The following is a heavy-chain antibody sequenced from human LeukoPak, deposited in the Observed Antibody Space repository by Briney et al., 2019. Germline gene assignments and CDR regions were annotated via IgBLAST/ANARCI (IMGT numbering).Heavy chain of an antibody. D-gene: IGHD5-12*01. CDR3: ASGRIVATITYNYYYGMDV. V-gene: IGHV4-59*02. Sequence: KSSETLSLTCTVSGGSVTTYYWSWIRQFPGKRLEWIGHVHYRGSPDYNPSLTSRVTISVDTSKNQFSLKLSSVTAADTAVYYCASGRIVATITYNYYYGMDVWGQGTTVTVSS. CDR1: GGSVTTYY. CDR2: VHYRGSP. J-gene: IGHJ6*02.